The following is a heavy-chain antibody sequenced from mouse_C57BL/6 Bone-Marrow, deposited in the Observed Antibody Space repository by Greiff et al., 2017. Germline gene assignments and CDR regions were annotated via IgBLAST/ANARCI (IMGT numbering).Heavy chain of an antibody. Sequence: DVHLVESGAELVRPGASVKLSCTASGFNIKDDYMHWVKQRPEQGLEWIGWIDPENGDTEYASKFQGKATITADTSSNTAYLQLSSLTSEDTAVYYCTIESYDEWFAYWGQGTLVTVSA. CDR3: TIESYDEWFAY. CDR1: GFNIKDDY. D-gene: IGHD2-12*01. J-gene: IGHJ3*01. V-gene: IGHV14-4*01. CDR2: IDPENGDT.